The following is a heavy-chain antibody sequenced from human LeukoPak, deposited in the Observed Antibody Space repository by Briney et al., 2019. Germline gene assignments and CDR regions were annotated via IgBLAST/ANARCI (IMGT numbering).Heavy chain of an antibody. D-gene: IGHD4-17*01. CDR3: ARGYGNYGY. V-gene: IGHV3-7*01. CDR2: IKQDGSEK. J-gene: IGHJ4*02. Sequence: GGSLRLSCAASGFTFSSYWMSWVRLAPGKGLEWVANIKQDGSEKNYVDSVKGRFTISRDNAKNSLYLQMNTLRVEDTAVYYCARGYGNYGYWGQGTLVTVSS. CDR1: GFTFSSYW.